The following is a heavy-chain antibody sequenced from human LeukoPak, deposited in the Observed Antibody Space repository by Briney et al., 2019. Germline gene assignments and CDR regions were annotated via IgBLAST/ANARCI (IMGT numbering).Heavy chain of an antibody. D-gene: IGHD1-26*01. V-gene: IGHV4-38-2*01. CDR1: GYSISSGYY. Sequence: SETLSLTCAVSGYSISSGYYWGWIRQPPGKGLEWIGSIYHSGSTYYNPSLKSRVTISVDTSKDQFSLKLSSVTAADTAVYYCARTRTTTRYNWFDPWGQGTLVTVSS. J-gene: IGHJ5*02. CDR2: IYHSGST. CDR3: ARTRTTTRYNWFDP.